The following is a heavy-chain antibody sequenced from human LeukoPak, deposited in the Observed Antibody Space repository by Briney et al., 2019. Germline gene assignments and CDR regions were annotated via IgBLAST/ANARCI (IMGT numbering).Heavy chain of an antibody. CDR2: INHSGST. CDR3: SSGPYFDY. D-gene: IGHD6-25*01. Sequence: ASETLSLTCAVYGGSFSGYYWSWIGQPPGKGLEWIGEINHSGSTNYNPSLKSRVTISVDTSKNQFSLKLSSVTAADTAVYFCSSGPYFDYWGQGTLVTVSS. J-gene: IGHJ4*02. CDR1: GGSFSGYY. V-gene: IGHV4-34*01.